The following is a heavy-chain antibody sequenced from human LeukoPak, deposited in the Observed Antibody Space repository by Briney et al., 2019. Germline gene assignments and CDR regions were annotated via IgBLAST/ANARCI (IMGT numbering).Heavy chain of an antibody. Sequence: GRSLRLSCAASGFTFDDYAMHWVRQAPGKGLEWVSGISWNSGTIRYADSVKGRFTISRDNSKNTLYLQMNSLRAEDTAVYYCAKDKQWLVRVYFDYWGQGTLVTVSS. J-gene: IGHJ4*02. D-gene: IGHD6-19*01. CDR1: GFTFDDYA. CDR3: AKDKQWLVRVYFDY. V-gene: IGHV3-9*01. CDR2: ISWNSGTI.